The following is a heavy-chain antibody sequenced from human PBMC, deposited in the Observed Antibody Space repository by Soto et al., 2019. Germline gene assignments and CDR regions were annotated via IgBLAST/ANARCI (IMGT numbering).Heavy chain of an antibody. CDR2: IIPIFGTA. CDR1: GGTFSSYA. CDR3: ARALLGRYCSSTSSCFGIDV. V-gene: IGHV1-69*06. D-gene: IGHD2-2*01. J-gene: IGHJ6*02. Sequence: SVKVSCKASGGTFSSYAISWVRQAPGQGLEWMGGIIPIFGTANYAQKFQGRVTITADKSTSTAYMELSSLRSEDTAVYYCARALLGRYCSSTSSCFGIDVWGQGTTGRVSS.